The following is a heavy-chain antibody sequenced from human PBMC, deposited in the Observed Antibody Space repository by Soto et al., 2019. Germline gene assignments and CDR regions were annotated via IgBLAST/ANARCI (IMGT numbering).Heavy chain of an antibody. V-gene: IGHV3-48*02. CDR2: ISSSSSTI. D-gene: IGHD3-3*01. CDR1: GFTFSSYS. Sequence: ESGGGLVQPGGSLRLSCAASGFTFSSYSMNWVRQAPGKGLEWVSYISSSSSTIYYADSVKGRFTISRDNAKNSLYLQMNSLRDEDTAVYYCARDTIRPYYDFWSGYFDAFDIWGQGTMVTVSS. J-gene: IGHJ3*02. CDR3: ARDTIRPYYDFWSGYFDAFDI.